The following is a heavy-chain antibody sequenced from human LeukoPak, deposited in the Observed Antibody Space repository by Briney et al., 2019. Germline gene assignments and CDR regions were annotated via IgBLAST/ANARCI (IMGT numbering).Heavy chain of an antibody. J-gene: IGHJ5*02. CDR3: AREVGYDSSGYYYSRRVNWFDP. V-gene: IGHV3-21*01. CDR1: GFTFSSYS. D-gene: IGHD3-22*01. CDR2: ISSSSSYI. Sequence: GGSLRLSCAASGFTFSSYSMNWVRQAPGKGLEWVSSISSSSSYIYYADSVKGRFTISRDNAKNSLYLQMNSLRAEDTAVYYCAREVGYDSSGYYYSRRVNWFDPWGQGTLVTVSS.